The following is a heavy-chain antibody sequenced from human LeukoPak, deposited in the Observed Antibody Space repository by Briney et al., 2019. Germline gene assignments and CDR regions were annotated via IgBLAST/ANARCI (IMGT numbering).Heavy chain of an antibody. CDR3: ARDSNPRRKDIVVVVASYAFDI. Sequence: ASVKVSCKASGYTFTGYYMHWVRQAPGQGLEWMGWINPNSGGTNYAQKFQGRVTMTRDTSISTAYVELSRLRSDDTAVYYCARDSNPRRKDIVVVVASYAFDIWGQGTMVTVSS. CDR2: INPNSGGT. CDR1: GYTFTGYY. D-gene: IGHD2-15*01. V-gene: IGHV1-2*02. J-gene: IGHJ3*02.